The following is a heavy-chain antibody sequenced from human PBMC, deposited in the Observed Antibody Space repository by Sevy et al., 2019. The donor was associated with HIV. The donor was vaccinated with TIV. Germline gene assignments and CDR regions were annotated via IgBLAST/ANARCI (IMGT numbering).Heavy chain of an antibody. J-gene: IGHJ4*02. D-gene: IGHD2-2*01. CDR3: ARKFLLGYCSSTSCRAPYYFDY. Sequence: GGSLRLSCAASGFTFSSYWMSWVRRAPGKGLEWVANIKQDGSEKYYVDSVKGRFTISRDNAKNSLYLQMNSLRAEDTAGYYCARKFLLGYCSSTSCRAPYYFDYWGQGTMVTVSS. CDR2: IKQDGSEK. CDR1: GFTFSSYW. V-gene: IGHV3-7*01.